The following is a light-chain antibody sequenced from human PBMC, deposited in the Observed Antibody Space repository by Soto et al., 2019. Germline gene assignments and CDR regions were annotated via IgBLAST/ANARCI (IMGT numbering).Light chain of an antibody. V-gene: IGKV3-20*01. CDR1: QSVSSSY. CDR3: QDYGSSRT. J-gene: IGKJ1*01. CDR2: GAS. Sequence: EVVLTQSPGTLSLSPGERATLSCRASQSVSSSYLAWYQRRPGQAPRLLIYGASSRATGIPDRFSGSGSETDFTLTISRLEPDDFAVYYCQDYGSSRTFGQGTKVDIK.